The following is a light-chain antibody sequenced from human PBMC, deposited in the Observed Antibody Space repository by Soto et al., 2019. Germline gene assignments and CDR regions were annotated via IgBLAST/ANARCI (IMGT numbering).Light chain of an antibody. CDR3: MQALQTPFT. Sequence: DIVMTQSPLSLPVTPGEPASISCRSSQSLLHSNGYIYLDWYLQKPGQSPQLLIYLGSNRSSGVPDRVSGSGSGTDFALKISRVEAEDVGVYYCMQALQTPFTFGPGTKVDIK. CDR1: QSLLHSNGYIY. V-gene: IGKV2-28*01. J-gene: IGKJ3*01. CDR2: LGS.